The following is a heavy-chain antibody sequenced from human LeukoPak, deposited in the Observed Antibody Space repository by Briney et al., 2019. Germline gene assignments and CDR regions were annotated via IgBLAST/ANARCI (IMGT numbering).Heavy chain of an antibody. CDR1: GYTFTSNG. D-gene: IGHD2-2*01. Sequence: ASVTVSCKASGYTFTSNGISWVRQAPGQGLEWMGWISAYNGNTNYAQKLQGRVTMTTDTSTSTAYMELRSLRSDDTAVYYCARVVVVVPAAMRGFDPWGQGTLVTVSS. CDR3: ARVVVVVPAAMRGFDP. J-gene: IGHJ5*02. V-gene: IGHV1-18*01. CDR2: ISAYNGNT.